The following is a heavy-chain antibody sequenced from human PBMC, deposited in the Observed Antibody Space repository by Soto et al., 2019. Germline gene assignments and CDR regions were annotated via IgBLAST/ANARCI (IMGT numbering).Heavy chain of an antibody. Sequence: EVQLVESGGGLIQPGGSLRLSCAASGFAVSSKYMTWVRQAPGKGLEWVSVIYGGGTTYYADSVKGRFTISRDTSKNTLYLQMNRLRAEDTAVYYCVQTAGWPGFDFWGQGTLVPVSS. V-gene: IGHV3-53*01. CDR1: GFAVSSKY. CDR2: IYGGGTT. CDR3: VQTAGWPGFDF. J-gene: IGHJ4*02. D-gene: IGHD6-19*01.